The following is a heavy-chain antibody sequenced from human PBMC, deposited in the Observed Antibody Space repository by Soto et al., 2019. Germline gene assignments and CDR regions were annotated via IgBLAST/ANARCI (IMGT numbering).Heavy chain of an antibody. J-gene: IGHJ4*02. CDR1: GFIFSGYG. D-gene: IGHD6-19*01. V-gene: IGHV3-33*01. CDR3: TRRFSDGWYSDY. CDR2: IWYDGSNE. Sequence: QVQLVESGGGVVQPGRSLRLSCAASGFIFSGYGMHWVRQAPGKGLEWVAVIWYDGSNENYADSVKGRFTISRDNSKITLYLQMNSLRAEDTAVYYCTRRFSDGWYSDYWGQGTLVTVSS.